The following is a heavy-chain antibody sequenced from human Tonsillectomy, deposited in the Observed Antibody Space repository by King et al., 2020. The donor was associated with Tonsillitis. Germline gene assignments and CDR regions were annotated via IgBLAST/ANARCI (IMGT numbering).Heavy chain of an antibody. J-gene: IGHJ4*02. CDR2: INHSGSP. CDR3: ARGTDYGDCDY. V-gene: IGHV4-34*01. CDR1: GGSFSGYY. D-gene: IGHD4-17*01. Sequence: VQLQQWGAGLLKPSETLSLTCAVYGGSFSGYYWSWIRQPPGKGLDWIGEINHSGSPNYNPSLKSRVTISVDTSKNQFSLKLSSVTAADTAVYYCARGTDYGDCDYWGQGTLVTVSS.